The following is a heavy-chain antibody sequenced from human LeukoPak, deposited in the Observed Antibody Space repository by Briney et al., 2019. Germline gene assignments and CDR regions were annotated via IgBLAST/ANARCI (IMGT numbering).Heavy chain of an antibody. D-gene: IGHD6-13*01. CDR3: ARHEAAAAGFDY. V-gene: IGHV4-59*08. J-gene: IGHJ4*02. CDR2: IYYSGST. CDR1: GGSISSYY. Sequence: TSETLSLTCTVSGGSISSYYWSWIRQPPGKGLEWIGYIYYSGSTNYNPSLKSRVTISVDTSKNQFSLKLSSVTAADTAVYYCARHEAAAAGFDYWGQGTLVTVSS.